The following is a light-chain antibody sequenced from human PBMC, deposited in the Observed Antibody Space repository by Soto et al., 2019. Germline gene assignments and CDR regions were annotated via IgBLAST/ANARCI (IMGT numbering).Light chain of an antibody. Sequence: EIVLTQSPGTVSWCPLGIARRASTASQSVTSIYFAWYQQKPGQAPRLLIYGPSTRASGIPARFSGSGYGREFTLTISSLQSEDFAVYYCQQYINLWTFGQGTKVDI. CDR3: QQYINLWT. CDR2: GPS. J-gene: IGKJ1*01. CDR1: QSVTSIY. V-gene: IGKV3-15*01.